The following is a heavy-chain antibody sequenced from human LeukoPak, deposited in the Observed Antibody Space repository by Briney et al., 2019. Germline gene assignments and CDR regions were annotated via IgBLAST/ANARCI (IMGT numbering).Heavy chain of an antibody. CDR1: GGTFSSYT. V-gene: IGHV1-69*04. CDR2: IIPILGIA. Sequence: GASVKVSCKASGGTFSSYTISWVRQAPVQGLEWMGRIIPILGIANYAQKFQGRVTITADKSTSTAYMELSSLRSEDTAVYYCAREGVVPAADGGWFDPWGQGTLVTVSS. D-gene: IGHD2-2*01. CDR3: AREGVVPAADGGWFDP. J-gene: IGHJ5*02.